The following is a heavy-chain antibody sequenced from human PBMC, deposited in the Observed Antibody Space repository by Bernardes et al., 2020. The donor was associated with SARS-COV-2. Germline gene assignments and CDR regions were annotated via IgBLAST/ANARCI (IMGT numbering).Heavy chain of an antibody. CDR2: FDPEDGET. CDR3: ATGWTIFGVVTSYYYYYGMDV. Sequence: VQETRKVSGYTLTALSMHWVRQAPGKELEWMGGFDPEDGETIYAQKFQGRVTMNEDTSTDTAYMELSSLRSEDTAVYYCATGWTIFGVVTSYYYYYGMDVWGQGTTVTVSS. CDR1: GYTLTALS. D-gene: IGHD3-3*01. J-gene: IGHJ6*01. V-gene: IGHV1-24*01.